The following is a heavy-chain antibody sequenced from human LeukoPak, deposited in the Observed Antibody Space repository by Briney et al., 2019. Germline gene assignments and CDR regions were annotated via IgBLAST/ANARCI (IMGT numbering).Heavy chain of an antibody. CDR2: IYPGDSDT. CDR3: ARHTTGTTTGNAFDI. CDR1: GYTFTSYW. V-gene: IGHV5-51*01. Sequence: GESLKISCKVSGYTFTSYWIGWVRQVPGKGLEWMGIIYPGDSDTRNSPSFHCHVTTSAEQSITTDYLQLSSLKASDTAMYYCARHTTGTTTGNAFDIWGQGTMVTVSS. J-gene: IGHJ3*02. D-gene: IGHD1-1*01.